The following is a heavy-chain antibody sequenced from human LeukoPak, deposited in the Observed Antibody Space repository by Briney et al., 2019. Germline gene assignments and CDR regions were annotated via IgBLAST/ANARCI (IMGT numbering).Heavy chain of an antibody. D-gene: IGHD3-16*02. CDR3: ARAYYDYVWGSYRPLDAFDI. CDR1: GGSISSYY. Sequence: PSETLSLTCTVSGGSISSYYWSWIRQPPEKGLEWIGYIYYSGSTNYNPSLKSRVTISVDTSKNQFSLKLSSVTAADTAVYYCARAYYDYVWGSYRPLDAFDIWGQGTMVTVSS. CDR2: IYYSGST. J-gene: IGHJ3*02. V-gene: IGHV4-59*01.